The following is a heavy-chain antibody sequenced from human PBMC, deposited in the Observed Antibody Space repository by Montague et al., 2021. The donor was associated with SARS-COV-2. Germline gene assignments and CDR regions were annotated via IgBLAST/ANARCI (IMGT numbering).Heavy chain of an antibody. V-gene: IGHV3-23*01. CDR1: GFTFSIYA. CDR2: FTGGNT. D-gene: IGHD2/OR15-2a*01. CDR3: AKAEESGNYLSVGLDS. J-gene: IGHJ4*02. Sequence: SLRLSCAASGFTFSIYAMNWVRQAPGKGPQWVSTFTGGNTFYADSVKGRFTISRDNYENTLYLQMNSLGAEDTAIYYCAKAEESGNYLSVGLDSWGPGTLVTVSS.